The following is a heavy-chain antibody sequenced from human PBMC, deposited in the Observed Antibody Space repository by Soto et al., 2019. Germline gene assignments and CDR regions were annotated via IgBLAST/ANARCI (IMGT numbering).Heavy chain of an antibody. CDR1: GGSISSYY. CDR2: IYYSGST. Sequence: SETLSLTCTVSGGSISSYYWSWIRQPPGEGLEWIGHIYYSGSTNYNPSLKSRVTISVDTSKNQFSLKLSSVTAADTAVYYCARVGNYYDTWFDPWGQGTLVTVSS. D-gene: IGHD3-22*01. CDR3: ARVGNYYDTWFDP. V-gene: IGHV4-59*01. J-gene: IGHJ5*02.